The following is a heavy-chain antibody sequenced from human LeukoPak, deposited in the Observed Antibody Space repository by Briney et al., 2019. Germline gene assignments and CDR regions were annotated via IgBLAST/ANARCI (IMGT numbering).Heavy chain of an antibody. CDR2: IWSDGTNK. J-gene: IGHJ4*02. D-gene: IGHD4-11*01. Sequence: GGSLRLSCAAAGFTFNHYGMDWVRQAPGKGLEWVAVIWSDGTNKYYGDSVKGRFTISRDDSEKTVYLQMNSLRPEDTGVYYCAKDAERGFDYSNSLEYWGRGTPVTVST. V-gene: IGHV3-33*03. CDR1: GFTFNHYG. CDR3: AKDAERGFDYSNSLEY.